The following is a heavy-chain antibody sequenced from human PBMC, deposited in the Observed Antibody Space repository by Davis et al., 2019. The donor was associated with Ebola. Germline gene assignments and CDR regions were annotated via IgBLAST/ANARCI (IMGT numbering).Heavy chain of an antibody. Sequence: SLKISCVASGFTSHDHAMHWVRQAPGKGLEWASGIFWNSGDTGYADSVKGRFTISRDSAENSLYLQMNSLKTEDTAFYFCTKDITPGGADVWGQGTTVTVSS. J-gene: IGHJ6*02. CDR1: GFTSHDHA. CDR2: IFWNSGDT. CDR3: TKDITPGGADV. V-gene: IGHV3-9*02. D-gene: IGHD4-17*01.